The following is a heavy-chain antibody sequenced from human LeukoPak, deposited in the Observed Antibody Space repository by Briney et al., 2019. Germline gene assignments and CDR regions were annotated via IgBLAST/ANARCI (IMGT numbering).Heavy chain of an antibody. CDR1: GGSFSGYY. J-gene: IGHJ6*03. V-gene: IGHV4-34*01. D-gene: IGHD2-2*01. CDR2: INHSGST. Sequence: SETLSLTCAVYGGSFSGYYWSWIRQPPGKGLEWIGEINHSGSTNYNPSLKSRVTISVDTSKNQFSLKLSSVTAADTAVYYCVRRYCSSTSCLYYYYMDVWGKGTTVTVSS. CDR3: VRRYCSSTSCLYYYYMDV.